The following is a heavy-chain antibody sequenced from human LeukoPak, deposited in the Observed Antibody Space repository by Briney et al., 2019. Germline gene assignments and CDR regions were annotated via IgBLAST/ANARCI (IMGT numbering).Heavy chain of an antibody. CDR2: INHTGRT. CDR3: ARGSSTAYV. D-gene: IGHD6-13*01. Sequence: SETLSLTCAVSGGSISSSWWSWVRQPPGKGLEWIGEINHTGRTNYNPALKSRVIISVDTFKNQFSLKLKSVTAADTAIYFCARGSSTAYVWGQGTLVAVSS. J-gene: IGHJ4*02. CDR1: GGSISSSW. V-gene: IGHV4-4*02.